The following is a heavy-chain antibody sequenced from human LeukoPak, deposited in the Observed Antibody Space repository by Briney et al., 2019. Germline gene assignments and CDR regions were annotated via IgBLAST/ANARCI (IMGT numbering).Heavy chain of an antibody. CDR3: ARDFSDRVFDLVGYYYGMDV. J-gene: IGHJ6*02. CDR1: GFTFSSYW. D-gene: IGHD3-3*01. Sequence: GGSLRLSCTASGFTFSSYWMSWVREAPGKGLEWVANIKQDGGEKYYVDSVKGRFTISRDNAENSLYLQMNSLRVEDTAVYYCARDFSDRVFDLVGYYYGMDVWGQGTTVTVSS. V-gene: IGHV3-7*03. CDR2: IKQDGGEK.